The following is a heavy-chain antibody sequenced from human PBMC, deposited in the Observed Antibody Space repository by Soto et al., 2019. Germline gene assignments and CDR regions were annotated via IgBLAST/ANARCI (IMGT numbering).Heavy chain of an antibody. Sequence: QVQLVESGGGEVQPGRSLRLSCSASGFPFSTYGMHWVRQAPGKGLEWVAVLSYDGSHEYYADSVKGRFTISRDNSKNMLYLEITSLRSEDTARYYCAKKDITLVREVVISAPVYPYDHHGLDFWGRGTTVTVS. CDR3: AKKDITLVREVVISAPVYPYDHHGLDF. CDR2: LSYDGSHE. CDR1: GFPFSTYG. J-gene: IGHJ6*02. D-gene: IGHD3-10*01. V-gene: IGHV3-30*18.